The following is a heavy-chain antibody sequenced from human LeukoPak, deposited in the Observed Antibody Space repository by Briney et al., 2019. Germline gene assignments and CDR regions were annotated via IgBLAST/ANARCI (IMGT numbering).Heavy chain of an antibody. D-gene: IGHD6-19*01. J-gene: IGHJ4*02. CDR3: ARDILAVAGTGYFDS. V-gene: IGHV3-30-3*01. CDR1: GFTFSSYA. CDR2: ISFDGSNK. Sequence: PGGSLRLSCAASGFTFSSYAMHWVRQVPGKGLEWVAVISFDGSNKYYVDSVKGRFTISRDNSKNTLYLQMNSLRAEDTAVYYCARDILAVAGTGYFDSWGQGTLVTVSS.